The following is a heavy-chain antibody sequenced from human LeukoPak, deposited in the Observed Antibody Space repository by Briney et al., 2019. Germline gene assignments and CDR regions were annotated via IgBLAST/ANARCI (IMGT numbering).Heavy chain of an antibody. CDR3: AREPGYDILTGYSDYYYMDV. Sequence: PGGSLRLSCAASGFTFSSYSMNWVRQAPGKGLEWVSSISSSSSYIYYADSVKGRFTISRDNAKNSLYLQMNSLRAEDTAVYYCAREPGYDILTGYSDYYYMDVWGKGTTVTVSS. CDR2: ISSSSSYI. D-gene: IGHD3-9*01. V-gene: IGHV3-21*01. J-gene: IGHJ6*03. CDR1: GFTFSSYS.